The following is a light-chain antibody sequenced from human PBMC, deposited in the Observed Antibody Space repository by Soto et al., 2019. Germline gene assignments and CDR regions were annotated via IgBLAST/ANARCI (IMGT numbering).Light chain of an antibody. J-gene: IGLJ2*01. CDR2: EVS. CDR1: SSDVGGYNY. Sequence: QPVLTQPPSASGSPGQSVTISCTGTSSDVGGYNYVSWYQQHPGKAPKLMIYEVSKRPSGVPDRCSGSKSGNTASLTVSGLQDEDEADYYCSSYAGSNNVVFGGGTQLTVL. CDR3: SSYAGSNNVV. V-gene: IGLV2-8*01.